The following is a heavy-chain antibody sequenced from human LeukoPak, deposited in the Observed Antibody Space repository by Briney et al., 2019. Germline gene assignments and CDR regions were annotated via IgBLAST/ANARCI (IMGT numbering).Heavy chain of an antibody. CDR3: AKGRNYYGSGAYMDV. CDR1: GFTLSSYA. D-gene: IGHD3-10*01. CDR2: ISGSGSST. J-gene: IGHJ6*04. Sequence: GGSLRLSCAASGFTLSSYAMNWVRQAPGKGLEWVSAISGSGSSTYHGDSVKGRFTISRDNSKNTLNLRMNSLRAEDTAVYYCAKGRNYYGSGAYMDVWGKGTTVTVSS. V-gene: IGHV3-23*01.